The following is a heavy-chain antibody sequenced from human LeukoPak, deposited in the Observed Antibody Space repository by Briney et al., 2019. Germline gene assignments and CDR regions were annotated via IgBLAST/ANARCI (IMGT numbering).Heavy chain of an antibody. V-gene: IGHV1-8*01. CDR2: MNPNSGNT. Sequence: ASVKVSCKASGYTFTSSDINWVRQATGQGLEWMGWMNPNSGNTGYAQKFQGRVTMTRNTSISTAYMELSSLRSEDTAVYYCARMGRSGSYYAIDYWGQGTLVTVSS. CDR1: GYTFTSSD. CDR3: ARMGRSGSYYAIDY. J-gene: IGHJ4*02. D-gene: IGHD1-26*01.